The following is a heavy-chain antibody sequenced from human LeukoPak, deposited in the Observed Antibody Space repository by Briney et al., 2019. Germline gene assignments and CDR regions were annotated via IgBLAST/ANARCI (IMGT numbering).Heavy chain of an antibody. D-gene: IGHD6-6*01. Sequence: TSETLSLTCAVYGGSFSGYCWSWIRQPPGKGLEWIGEINHSGSTNYNPSLKSRVTISVDTSKNQFSLKLSSVTAADTAVYYCARDPGYSSSSGGLDPWGQGTLVTVSS. J-gene: IGHJ5*02. CDR2: INHSGST. CDR1: GGSFSGYC. V-gene: IGHV4-34*01. CDR3: ARDPGYSSSSGGLDP.